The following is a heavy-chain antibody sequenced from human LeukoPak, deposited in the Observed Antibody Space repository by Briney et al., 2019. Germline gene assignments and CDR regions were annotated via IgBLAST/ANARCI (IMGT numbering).Heavy chain of an antibody. CDR1: GFTFTSYE. J-gene: IGHJ5*02. CDR2: ISSSGSTT. CDR3: ARDGLGFCTNGVCPFDP. V-gene: IGHV3-48*03. Sequence: GGSLRLSCAASGFTFTSYEMNWVRQAPGKGLEWVSYISSSGSTTYYADSVQGRFTISRDNAKNSLYLQMNSLRLDDTAVYYCARDGLGFCTNGVCPFDPWGQGTLVTVSS. D-gene: IGHD2-8*01.